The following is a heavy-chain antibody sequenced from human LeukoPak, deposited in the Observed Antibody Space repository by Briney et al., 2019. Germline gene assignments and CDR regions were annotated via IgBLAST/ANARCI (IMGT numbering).Heavy chain of an antibody. CDR3: ARGGGDGYNYVDY. J-gene: IGHJ4*02. V-gene: IGHV1-46*01. CDR1: GYTFTSYG. CDR2: INPSGGST. D-gene: IGHD5-24*01. Sequence: ASVKVSCKASGYTFTSYGISWVRQAPGQGLEWMGIINPSGGSTSYAQKFQGRVTMTRDTSTSTVYMELSSLRSEDTAVYCCARGGGDGYNYVDYWGQGTLVTVSS.